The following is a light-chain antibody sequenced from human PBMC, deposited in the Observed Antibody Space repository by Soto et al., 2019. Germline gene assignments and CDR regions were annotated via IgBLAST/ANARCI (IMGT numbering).Light chain of an antibody. CDR2: GAS. Sequence: EIVMTQSPATLSVSPGERATRSCRASQSVTSNLAWYQQKPGHAPRLLIYGASTRATGIPARFSGSGSGTEFTLTISSLQSEDFAVYCCQQYNNWPPTFXQGTKVDIK. V-gene: IGKV3-15*01. J-gene: IGKJ1*01. CDR3: QQYNNWPPT. CDR1: QSVTSN.